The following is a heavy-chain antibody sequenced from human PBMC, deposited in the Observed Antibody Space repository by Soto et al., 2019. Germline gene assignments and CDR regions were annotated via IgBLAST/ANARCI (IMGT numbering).Heavy chain of an antibody. D-gene: IGHD6-6*01. J-gene: IGHJ4*02. CDR3: ARGGVLAARPSYYFDY. Sequence: GGSLRLSCAASGFTVSSKYMSWVRQAPGKGLEWVSLIQSGGTTYYADSVKGRFTISRDSSKNMLHLQMSSLRAEDTAVYYCARGGVLAARPSYYFDYWGQGTLVTVSS. V-gene: IGHV3-66*01. CDR2: IQSGGTT. CDR1: GFTVSSKY.